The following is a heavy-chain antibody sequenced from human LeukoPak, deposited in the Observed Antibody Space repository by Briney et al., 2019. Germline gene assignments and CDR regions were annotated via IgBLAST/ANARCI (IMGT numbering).Heavy chain of an antibody. D-gene: IGHD3-10*01. CDR1: GFTLSSYA. CDR2: ISCCGGST. V-gene: IGHV3-23*01. CDR3: ARYYGSGSYYYYYYGMDV. Sequence: GGSLRHPCAPSGFTLSSYAMMVVPQPPGKGVECVSAISCCGGSTHSAPPEKGRFTISRDNSKNTLNLQMNSLRAEDTAVYYCARYYGSGSYYYYYYGMDVWGQGTTVTVSS. J-gene: IGHJ6*02.